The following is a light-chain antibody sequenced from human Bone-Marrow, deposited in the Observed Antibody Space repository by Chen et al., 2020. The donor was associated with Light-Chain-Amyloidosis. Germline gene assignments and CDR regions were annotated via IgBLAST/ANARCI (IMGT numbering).Light chain of an antibody. CDR3: QSYDSSLSGVV. CDR2: GNN. Sequence: QPVLPQPPSVSVAPRQRVTIPPTGSSSNIGAGLDVHWYRQLPGTVPKLLIYGNNNRPSGVPDRFSGSKSGTSASLAITGLLAEDEADYYCQSYDSSLSGVVFGGGTKLTVL. V-gene: IGLV1-40*01. J-gene: IGLJ2*01. CDR1: SSNIGAGLD.